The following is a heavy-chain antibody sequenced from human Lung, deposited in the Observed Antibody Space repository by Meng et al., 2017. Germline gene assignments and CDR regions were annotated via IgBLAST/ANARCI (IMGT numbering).Heavy chain of an antibody. CDR2: INPKSGDT. CDR3: ARDEDISAAGKLFGDY. V-gene: IGHV1-2*06. J-gene: IGHJ4*02. D-gene: IGHD6-25*01. CDR1: GYNFPDYY. Sequence: QGPLVESGAEVKKPGASVKVPCKPSGYNFPDYYIHWVRRAPGQGLEWMGRINPKSGDTHYAQKFQARVTMTGDTSISTAYMELSGLRSDDTAMYYCARDEDISAAGKLFGDYWGQGTLVTVSS.